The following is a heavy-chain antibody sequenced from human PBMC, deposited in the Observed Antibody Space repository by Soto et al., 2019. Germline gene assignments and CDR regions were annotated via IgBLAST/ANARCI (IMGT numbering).Heavy chain of an antibody. D-gene: IGHD6-6*01. Sequence: PGGSLRLSCAASGFTFSSYAMHWVRQAPGKGLEWVAVISYDGSNKYYADSVKGRFTISRDNSKNTLYLQMNSLRAEDTAVYYCARAGSSSSSSNYYYYGMDVWGQGTTVTVSS. CDR2: ISYDGSNK. CDR1: GFTFSSYA. V-gene: IGHV3-30-3*01. J-gene: IGHJ6*02. CDR3: ARAGSSSSSSNYYYYGMDV.